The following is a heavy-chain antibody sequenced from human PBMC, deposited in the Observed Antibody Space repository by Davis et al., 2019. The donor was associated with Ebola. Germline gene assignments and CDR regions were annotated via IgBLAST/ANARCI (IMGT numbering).Heavy chain of an antibody. J-gene: IGHJ5*02. V-gene: IGHV4-59*12. Sequence: SETLSLTCTVSGGSISSYYWSWIRQPPGKGLEWIGYIYYSGSTNYNPSLKSRVSISIDSSKNQFSLKLSSVTAADTAIYFCARRQRYCGGGSCNNWFDPWDQGTLVTVSS. CDR2: IYYSGST. CDR1: GGSISSYY. CDR3: ARRQRYCGGGSCNNWFDP. D-gene: IGHD2-15*01.